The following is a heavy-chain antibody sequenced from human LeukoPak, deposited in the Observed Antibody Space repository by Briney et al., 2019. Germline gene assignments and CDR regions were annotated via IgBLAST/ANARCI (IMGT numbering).Heavy chain of an antibody. D-gene: IGHD5-18*01. CDR2: INPSGGST. CDR1: GYTFTSYY. V-gene: IGHV1-46*01. J-gene: IGHJ4*02. Sequence: ASVKVSCKASGYTFTSYYMHWVRQAPGQGLEWMGIINPSGGSTSYAQKFQGRVTMTRDTSTSTVYMELSSLRSEDTAVYYCARAPRTKRGYSYGHLDYWGLGTLVTVSS. CDR3: ARAPRTKRGYSYGHLDY.